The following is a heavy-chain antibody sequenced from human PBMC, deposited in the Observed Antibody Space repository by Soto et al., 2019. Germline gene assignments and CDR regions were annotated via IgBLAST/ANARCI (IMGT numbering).Heavy chain of an antibody. D-gene: IGHD3-3*01. Sequence: PGGALRLSCAASGFTCSSYAMHWVRQAQGKGLEWVAVISYDGSNKFYTDSVKGRFTISRDNSKNSLYLQMNSLRAEDTAVYYCARDRFRNYDYGMDGWGQGTTVPVSS. V-gene: IGHV3-30-3*01. CDR1: GFTCSSYA. CDR2: ISYDGSNK. J-gene: IGHJ6*02. CDR3: ARDRFRNYDYGMDG.